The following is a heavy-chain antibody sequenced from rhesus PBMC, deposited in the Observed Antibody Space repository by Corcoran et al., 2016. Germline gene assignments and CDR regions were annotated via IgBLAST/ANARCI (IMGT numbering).Heavy chain of an antibody. CDR2: IYGSSGST. V-gene: IGHV4-76*01. J-gene: IGHJ4*01. CDR3: ARDRATVDFYY. Sequence: QVQLQESGPGVVKPSETLSLTCAVSGYSISSGYDWSWIRQPPGKGLEWIGYIYGSSGSTNYNPSFKNRVTISKATSKNQFSLKLSSVTAADTAVYYCARDRATVDFYYWGQGVLVTVSS. D-gene: IGHD5-36*01. CDR1: GYSISSGYD.